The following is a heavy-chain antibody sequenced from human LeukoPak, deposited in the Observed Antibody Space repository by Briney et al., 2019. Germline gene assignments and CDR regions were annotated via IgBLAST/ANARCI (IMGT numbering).Heavy chain of an antibody. J-gene: IGHJ6*04. CDR2: INPSGGST. D-gene: IGHD3-3*01. CDR3: AREPRITIFGVVIIQFFGLAAMDV. CDR1: GYTFTSYY. V-gene: IGHV1-46*01. Sequence: VASVKVSCKASGYTFTSYYMYWVRQAPGQGLEWMGIINPSGGSTSYAQKFQGRVTMTRDMSTSTVYMELSSLRSEDTAVYYCAREPRITIFGVVIIQFFGLAAMDVWGKGTTVTVSS.